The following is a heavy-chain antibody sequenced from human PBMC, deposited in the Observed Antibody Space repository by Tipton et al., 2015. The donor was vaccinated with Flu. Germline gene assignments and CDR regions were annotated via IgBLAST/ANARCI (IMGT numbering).Heavy chain of an antibody. J-gene: IGHJ6*02. Sequence: LRLSCTVSGGSISSGGYYWSWIRQHPGKGLEWIGYIYYSGSTYYNPSLKSRVTISVDTSKNQFSLKLSSVTAADTAVYYCARDMLAAAADYYYGMDVWGQGTTVTVSS. V-gene: IGHV4-31*02. CDR3: ARDMLAAAADYYYGMDV. CDR2: IYYSGST. D-gene: IGHD6-13*01. CDR1: GGSISSGGYY.